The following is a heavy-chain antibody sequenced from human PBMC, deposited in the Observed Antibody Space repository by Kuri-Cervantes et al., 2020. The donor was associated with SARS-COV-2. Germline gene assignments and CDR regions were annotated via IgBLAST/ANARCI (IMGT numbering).Heavy chain of an antibody. D-gene: IGHD2/OR15-2a*01. J-gene: IGHJ4*02. CDR1: GFSFNDQY. V-gene: IGHV3-11*01. Sequence: GESLKISCAVSGFSFNDQYMSWIRQAPGKGLEWVPHINGDSTVIEYADSVKGRFIISRDNAKKSLYLQMNSLRAEDTAVYYCANDPNRIHYWGQGALVTVSS. CDR2: INGDSTVI. CDR3: ANDPNRIHY.